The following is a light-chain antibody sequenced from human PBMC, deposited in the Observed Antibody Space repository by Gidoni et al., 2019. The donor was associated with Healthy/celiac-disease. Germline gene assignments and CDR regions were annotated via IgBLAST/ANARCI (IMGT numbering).Light chain of an antibody. J-gene: IGKJ1*01. CDR1: QSISRW. CDR3: QQYNSLPWT. V-gene: IGKV1-5*03. CDR2: KAS. Sequence: DIQMTQSPSTLSAAVGSSVTITCRAIQSISRWLDWYQQKPVKAPKLLIYKASSLESGVPASFSGSGSGTEFTLTISSLQPDDFATYYCQQYNSLPWTFGQGTKVEIK.